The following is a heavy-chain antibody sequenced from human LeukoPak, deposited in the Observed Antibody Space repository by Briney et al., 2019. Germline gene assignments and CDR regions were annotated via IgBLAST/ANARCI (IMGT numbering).Heavy chain of an antibody. D-gene: IGHD2-2*01. CDR3: ARGYCSSTSCLESWFDP. CDR2: INAGNGNT. J-gene: IGHJ5*02. Sequence: VASVKVSCKASGYTFTSYAMHWVRQAPGQRLEWMGWINAGNGNTKYSQKFQGRVTITRDTSASTAYMELSSLRSEDTAVYYCARGYCSSTSCLESWFDPWGQGTLVTVSS. CDR1: GYTFTSYA. V-gene: IGHV1-3*01.